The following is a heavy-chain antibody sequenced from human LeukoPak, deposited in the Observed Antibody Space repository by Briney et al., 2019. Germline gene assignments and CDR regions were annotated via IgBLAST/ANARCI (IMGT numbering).Heavy chain of an antibody. J-gene: IGHJ6*03. D-gene: IGHD5-18*01. CDR2: INWNGRIT. CDR1: GFTFDDYA. CDR3: ARGSVQLWLRDTYYYMDV. V-gene: IGHV3-20*04. Sequence: GESLRLSCAASGFTFDDYAMNWVRQVPGGGLEWVSGINWNGRITEYADSVKDRFTISRQNTKNSLYLYMNNLGGEDTALYFCARGSVQLWLRDTYYYMDVWGKGTTVTVSS.